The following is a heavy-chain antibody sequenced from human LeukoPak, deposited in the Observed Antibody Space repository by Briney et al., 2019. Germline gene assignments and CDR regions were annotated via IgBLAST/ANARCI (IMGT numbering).Heavy chain of an antibody. CDR2: FFLKGST. CDR3: ARVARCTSCFDVDY. D-gene: IGHD2-2*01. V-gene: IGHV4-38-2*02. J-gene: IGHJ4*02. Sequence: SETLSLTCTVSGYSITSAYYWGWIRQPPGKGLEWIGSFFLKGSTYYNPSLKSRVTISVDTSKSQFSLTLSSVTAADTAVYYCARVARCTSCFDVDYWGQGTLVTVSS. CDR1: GYSITSAYY.